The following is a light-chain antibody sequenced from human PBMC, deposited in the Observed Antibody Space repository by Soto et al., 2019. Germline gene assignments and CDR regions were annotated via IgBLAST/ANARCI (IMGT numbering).Light chain of an antibody. J-gene: IGKJ2*01. V-gene: IGKV4-1*01. CDR1: QSVLYSSNNKNY. CDR3: QQYYSTPYT. CDR2: WAS. Sequence: DIVMTQSPDSLAVSLGERGTINCKSSQSVLYSSNNKNYLAWYQQKPGQPPKLLIYWASTRESGVPDRFSGSGSGTDFTLTISSLQAEDVAVYYSQQYYSTPYTFGQGTKLEIK.